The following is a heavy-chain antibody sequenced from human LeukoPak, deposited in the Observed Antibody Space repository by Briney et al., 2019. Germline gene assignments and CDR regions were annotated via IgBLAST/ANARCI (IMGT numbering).Heavy chain of an antibody. Sequence: SETLSLTCTVSGCFISWGRYYWCWMRQSPGKGVEWIGSVYYSRSTSYNPSVDTRITVSIATSTNPFSLKLRSVTAADTAVYYCARLNEGRDYGDNRRDYWGQGTLVTVSS. V-gene: IGHV4-39*01. CDR3: ARLNEGRDYGDNRRDY. D-gene: IGHD4-17*01. CDR2: VYYSRST. J-gene: IGHJ4*02. CDR1: GCFISWGRYY.